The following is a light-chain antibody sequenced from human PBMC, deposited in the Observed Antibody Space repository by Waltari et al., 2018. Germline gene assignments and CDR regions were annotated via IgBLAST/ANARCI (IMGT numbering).Light chain of an antibody. CDR1: QRFLWDSNNKNY. CDR2: WAS. J-gene: IGKJ1*01. CDR3: QQYYSHPAT. V-gene: IGKV4-1*01. Sequence: DIVMTQSPDSLAVPLRERATINCKSSQRFLWDSNNKNYFPWYQQKPGQPPRLLFCWASTRGAGVPDRFSGSGSGTDFTLTISSLQPEDVAAYYCQQYYSHPATFGQGTNVEIK.